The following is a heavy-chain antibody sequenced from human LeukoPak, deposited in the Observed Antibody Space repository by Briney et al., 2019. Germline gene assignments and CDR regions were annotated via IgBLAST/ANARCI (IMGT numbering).Heavy chain of an antibody. D-gene: IGHD3-10*01. CDR1: GASISSSGYY. CDR2: MYYSGTT. V-gene: IGHV4-39*01. Sequence: PSETLSLTCTVSGASISSSGYYWGWIRQPPGKGLERIGSMYYSGTTYYNPSLKSRVTISGDTSKNQFSLKLSSVTAADTAVYYCARRDYGSGTSPDYWGQGTLVTVSS. J-gene: IGHJ4*02. CDR3: ARRDYGSGTSPDY.